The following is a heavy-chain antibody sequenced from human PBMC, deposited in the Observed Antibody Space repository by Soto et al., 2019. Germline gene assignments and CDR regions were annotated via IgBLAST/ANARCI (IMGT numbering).Heavy chain of an antibody. J-gene: IGHJ4*02. CDR3: ATDIHATWLLNS. V-gene: IGHV3-30-3*01. CDR1: GFTFSGKT. CDR2: IAPDASQI. Sequence: GGSLRLSCAASGFTFSGKTMYWVRQAPGKGLEWVALIAPDASQIYYADSVKGRFTISRDNSKNTLYLQMNSLRAEDTSLYLCATDIHATWLLNSWGQGTLVTVPQ. D-gene: IGHD2-2*02.